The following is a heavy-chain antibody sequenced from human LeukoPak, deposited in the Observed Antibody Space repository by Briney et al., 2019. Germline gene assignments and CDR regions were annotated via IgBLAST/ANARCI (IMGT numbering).Heavy chain of an antibody. CDR3: ARVKGRDGYNQYYMDV. D-gene: IGHD5-24*01. CDR1: GYTFTGYY. V-gene: IGHV1-2*02. J-gene: IGHJ6*03. Sequence: ASVKVSCKASGYTFTGYYMHWVRQAPGQGLEWMGWINPNSGGTNYAQKLQGRVTMTRDTSISTAYMELSRLRSDDTAVYYCARVKGRDGYNQYYMDVWGKGTTVTVSS. CDR2: INPNSGGT.